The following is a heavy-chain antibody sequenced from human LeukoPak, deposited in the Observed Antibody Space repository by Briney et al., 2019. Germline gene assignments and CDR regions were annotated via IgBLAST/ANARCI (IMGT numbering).Heavy chain of an antibody. CDR2: ISAYNGNT. CDR1: GGSVSSDG. V-gene: IGHV1-18*01. Sequence: GASVKVSCKASGGSVSSDGISWVRQAPGQGLEWMGWISAYNGNTNYAQKLQGRVTMTTDTSTSTAYMELRSLRSDDAAVYYCARKAFGGVIPDDYWGQGTLVTVSS. J-gene: IGHJ4*02. CDR3: ARKAFGGVIPDDY. D-gene: IGHD3-16*01.